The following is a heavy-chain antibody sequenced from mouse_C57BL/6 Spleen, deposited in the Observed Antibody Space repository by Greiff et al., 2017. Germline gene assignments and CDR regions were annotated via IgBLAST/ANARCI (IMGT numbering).Heavy chain of an antibody. CDR1: GYTFTSYG. V-gene: IGHV1-81*01. CDR2: IYPRSGNT. D-gene: IGHD1-1*01. Sequence: VKLMESGAELARPGASVKLSCKASGYTFTSYGISWVKQRTGQGLEWIGEIYPRSGNTYYNEKFKGKATLTADKSSSTAYMELRSLTSEDSAVYFCARSRLLYYFDYWGQGTTLTVSS. CDR3: ARSRLLYYFDY. J-gene: IGHJ2*01.